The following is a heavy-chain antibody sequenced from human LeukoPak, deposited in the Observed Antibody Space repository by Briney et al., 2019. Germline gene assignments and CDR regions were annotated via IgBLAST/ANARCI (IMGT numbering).Heavy chain of an antibody. CDR3: ARDGRGYYNLPFDY. CDR2: INPNSGGT. D-gene: IGHD3-9*01. V-gene: IGHV1-2*02. Sequence: GASVKVSCKASGYTFTGYYMHWVRQAPGQGLEWMGWINPNSGGTNYAQKFQGRVTMTRDTSISTAYMKLSRLRSDDTAVYHCARDGRGYYNLPFDYWGQGTLVTVSS. J-gene: IGHJ4*02. CDR1: GYTFTGYY.